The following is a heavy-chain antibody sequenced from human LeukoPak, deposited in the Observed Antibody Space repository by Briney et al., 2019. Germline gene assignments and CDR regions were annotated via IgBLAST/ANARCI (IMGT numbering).Heavy chain of an antibody. V-gene: IGHV1-18*01. CDR3: ARAQEEYYDFWSGYNALSCYFDY. CDR1: GYTFTSYG. Sequence: AAVKVSCKASGYTFTSYGISWVRHGPGQGLERMGWISAYNGNTNYAQKLQVKVTMTTDTSTSTAYMELRSLRLHDTGVYYCARAQEEYYDFWSGYNALSCYFDYWGQGTLVTVSS. D-gene: IGHD3-3*01. J-gene: IGHJ4*02. CDR2: ISAYNGNT.